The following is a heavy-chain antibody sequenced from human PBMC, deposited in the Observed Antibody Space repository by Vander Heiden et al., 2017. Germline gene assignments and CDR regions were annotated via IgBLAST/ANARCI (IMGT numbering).Heavy chain of an antibody. CDR2: INPKSEGT. Sequence: QVQLVQSGAAVKKPGASVKVSCKASGYTFTGYYMHGVRQAPGQGLEWMGWINPKSEGTNNAQKFQVRVTMPRDTSISSAYMELSRPRYDDTAVYSWARDGGRAVAGLRWFSPSGMGNLVGVCS. CDR3: ARDGGRAVAGLRWFSP. CDR1: GYTFTGYY. D-gene: IGHD6-19*01. J-gene: IGHJ5*02. V-gene: IGHV1-2*02.